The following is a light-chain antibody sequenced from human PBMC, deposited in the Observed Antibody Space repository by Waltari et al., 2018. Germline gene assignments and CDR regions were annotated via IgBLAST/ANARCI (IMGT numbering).Light chain of an antibody. Sequence: DIQMTQSPSSLSASVGDRLPIPCRASQSISRNLNWYQQKPGKAPKILIYTASSLQSGVPSTFSGSGSGTDFTLTISSLQPEDFATYYCQQTYSAFYTFGQGTKLEIK. CDR3: QQTYSAFYT. V-gene: IGKV1-39*01. J-gene: IGKJ2*01. CDR2: TAS. CDR1: QSISRN.